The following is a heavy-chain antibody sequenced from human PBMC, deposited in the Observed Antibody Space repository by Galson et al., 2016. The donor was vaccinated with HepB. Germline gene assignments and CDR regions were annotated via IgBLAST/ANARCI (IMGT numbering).Heavy chain of an antibody. CDR2: IWYDGSTK. CDR3: ARDARGIAAYDY. CDR1: GFAFSSYG. J-gene: IGHJ4*02. Sequence: SLRLSCAASGFAFSSYGMHWVRQAPGKGLEWVAAIWYDGSTKYYADSAKGRFTISKDNSKNTLFLQMNSLRAEDTAVYYCARDARGIAAYDYWGQGTLVTVSS. D-gene: IGHD6-13*01. V-gene: IGHV3-33*02.